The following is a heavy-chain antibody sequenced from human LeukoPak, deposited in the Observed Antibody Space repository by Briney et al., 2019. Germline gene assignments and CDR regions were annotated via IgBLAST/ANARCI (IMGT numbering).Heavy chain of an antibody. V-gene: IGHV3-30*02. CDR1: GFTFSSYC. Sequence: PGGSLRLSCAASGFTFSSYCMHWVRQAPGKLLEWVAFIRYDGSNKYYADSVKGRFTISRDNSKNTLYLQMNSLRAEDTAVYYCAKESDYGDYDRNWFDPWGQGTLVTVSS. CDR2: IRYDGSNK. J-gene: IGHJ5*02. CDR3: AKESDYGDYDRNWFDP. D-gene: IGHD4-17*01.